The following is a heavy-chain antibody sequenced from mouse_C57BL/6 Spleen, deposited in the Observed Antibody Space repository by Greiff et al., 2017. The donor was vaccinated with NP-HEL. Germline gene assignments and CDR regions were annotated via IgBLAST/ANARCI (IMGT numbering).Heavy chain of an antibody. J-gene: IGHJ2*01. D-gene: IGHD4-1*01. CDR1: GYAFSSYW. CDR3: AREGTGEFFDY. V-gene: IGHV1-80*01. Sequence: VQLQQSGAELVKPGASVKISCKASGYAFSSYWMNWVKQRPGKGLEWIGQIYPGDGDTNYNGKFKGKATLTADKSSSTAYMQLSSLTSEDSAVYFCAREGTGEFFDYWGQGTTLTVSS. CDR2: IYPGDGDT.